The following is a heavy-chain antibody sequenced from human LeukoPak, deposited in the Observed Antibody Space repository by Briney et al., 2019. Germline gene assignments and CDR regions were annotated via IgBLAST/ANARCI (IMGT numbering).Heavy chain of an antibody. D-gene: IGHD2-15*01. J-gene: IGHJ4*02. Sequence: GGSLRLSCAASGFTFSSYAMSWVRQAPGKGLEWVSAISGSGGSTYYADSVKGRFTISRDNSKNTLYLQMSSLRAEDSALYYCAKQLGYCSRGSCYFPYWGQGTLVTVSS. CDR2: ISGSGGST. CDR1: GFTFSSYA. V-gene: IGHV3-23*01. CDR3: AKQLGYCSRGSCYFPY.